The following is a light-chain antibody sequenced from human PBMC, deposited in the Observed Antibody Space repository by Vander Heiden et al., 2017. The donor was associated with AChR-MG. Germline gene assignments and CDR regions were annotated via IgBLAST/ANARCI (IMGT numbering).Light chain of an antibody. V-gene: IGLV2-14*01. Sequence: QSALTQPASVSGPPGHSITLSCTGTSSDVGGYNYVSWYQQHPGKAPKLMIYDVSKRPSGVSSRFSGSKSGNTASLTISGLQAEDEADYYCSSYTSSSTLGYVFGTGTKVTVL. CDR1: SSDVGGYNY. CDR3: SSYTSSSTLGYV. J-gene: IGLJ1*01. CDR2: DVS.